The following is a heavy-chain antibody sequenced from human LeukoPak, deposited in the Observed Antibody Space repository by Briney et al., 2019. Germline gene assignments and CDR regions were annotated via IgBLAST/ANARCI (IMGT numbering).Heavy chain of an antibody. CDR1: GGTFNSYA. J-gene: IGHJ4*02. CDR2: IIPILGIA. V-gene: IGHV1-69*04. CDR3: ARGAPGIAAAGH. D-gene: IGHD6-13*01. Sequence: SVKVSCKASGGTFNSYAISWVRQAPGQGLEWMGRIIPILGIANYAQKFQGRVTITADKSTSTAYMELSSLRSEDTAVYYCARGAPGIAAAGHWGQGTLVTVSS.